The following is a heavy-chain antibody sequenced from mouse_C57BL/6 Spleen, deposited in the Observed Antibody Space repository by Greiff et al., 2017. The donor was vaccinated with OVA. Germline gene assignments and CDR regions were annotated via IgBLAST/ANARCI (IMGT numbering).Heavy chain of an antibody. Sequence: EVMLVESGGGLVQPGGSMKLSCVASGFTFSNYWMNWVRQSPEKGLEWVAQIRLKSDTYATPYAESVKGRFTISRDDSNSSVYLQMNNLRAEDTGIYYCTSNGGYFDYWGQGTTLTVSS. V-gene: IGHV6-3*01. CDR1: GFTFSNYW. CDR2: IRLKSDTYAT. D-gene: IGHD2-5*01. J-gene: IGHJ2*01. CDR3: TSNGGYFDY.